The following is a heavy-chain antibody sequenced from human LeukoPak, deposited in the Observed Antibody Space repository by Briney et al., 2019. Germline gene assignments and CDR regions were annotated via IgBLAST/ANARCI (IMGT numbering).Heavy chain of an antibody. J-gene: IGHJ4*02. Sequence: ASVKVSCKASGGTFSSYAISWVRQAPGKGLEWMGGLDPEDGETIYAQKFQGRVTMTEDTSTDTAYMELSSLRSEDTAVYYCAPYLTGTTNYHDYWGQGTLVTVSS. V-gene: IGHV1-24*01. CDR2: LDPEDGET. CDR3: APYLTGTTNYHDY. D-gene: IGHD1-7*01. CDR1: GGTFSSYA.